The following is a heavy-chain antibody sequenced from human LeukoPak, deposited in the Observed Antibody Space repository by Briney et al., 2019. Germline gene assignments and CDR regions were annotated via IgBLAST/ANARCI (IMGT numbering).Heavy chain of an antibody. CDR2: INGSGGST. CDR3: AKAGQVVVAAPSNY. CDR1: GFTFSSYA. V-gene: IGHV3-23*01. Sequence: GGSLRLSCAASGFTFSSYAMSWVRQAPGKGLEWVSAINGSGGSTYYADSVKGRFTISRDNSKNTLYLQMNSLRAEDTAVYYCAKAGQVVVAAPSNYWGQGTLVTVSS. D-gene: IGHD2-15*01. J-gene: IGHJ4*02.